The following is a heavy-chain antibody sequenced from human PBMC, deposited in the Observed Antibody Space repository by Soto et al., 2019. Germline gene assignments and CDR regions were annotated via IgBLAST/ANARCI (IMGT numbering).Heavy chain of an antibody. CDR1: GGSISSSSYY. Sequence: SETLSLTCTVSGGSISSSSYYWGWIRQPPGKGLEWIGSIYYSGSTYYNPSLKRRVGISVDTSKNQFSLKLGSVTAADTAVYYCARGMEYYDFWSGYSGDFDYWGQGTLVTVSS. D-gene: IGHD3-3*01. CDR3: ARGMEYYDFWSGYSGDFDY. V-gene: IGHV4-39*01. CDR2: IYYSGST. J-gene: IGHJ4*02.